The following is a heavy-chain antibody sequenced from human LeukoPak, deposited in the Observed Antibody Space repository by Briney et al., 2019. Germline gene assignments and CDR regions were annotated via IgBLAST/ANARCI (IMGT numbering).Heavy chain of an antibody. CDR2: IAYDGSRA. Sequence: GGSLRLSCAGSGFTFGGYGMHWFRQTPGKGLEWVAVIAYDGSRAFYADSVKGRFTISRDNSKNTMSVQMDDLRAEDTAVYYCTRYNNDHFDYWGQGTLDTVSS. CDR1: GFTFGGYG. CDR3: TRYNNDHFDY. J-gene: IGHJ4*02. V-gene: IGHV3-33*01. D-gene: IGHD1-14*01.